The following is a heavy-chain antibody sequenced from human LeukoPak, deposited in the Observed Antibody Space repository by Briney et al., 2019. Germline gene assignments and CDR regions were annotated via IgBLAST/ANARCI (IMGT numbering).Heavy chain of an antibody. J-gene: IGHJ3*01. D-gene: IGHD3-9*01. CDR1: GGSISTSSYY. Sequence: PSETLSLTCTVSGGSISTSSYYWGWVRQPPGKGLEWIGNIFYSGSTYYSPSLKSRVTISLDTSRNQFSLKLSSVTAADTAVYYCARISVYYDILTGYYTDAFDVWGQGTMVTVSS. V-gene: IGHV4-39*07. CDR3: ARISVYYDILTGYYTDAFDV. CDR2: IFYSGST.